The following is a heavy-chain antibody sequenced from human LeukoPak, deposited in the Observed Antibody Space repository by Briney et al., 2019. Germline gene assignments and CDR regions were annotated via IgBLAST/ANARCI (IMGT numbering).Heavy chain of an antibody. CDR2: IKDDGSAK. V-gene: IGHV3-7*01. Sequence: SGGSLRLSCAASGFTFSTYWMHWVRQAPGKGLEWVASIKDDGSAKYYVDSMKGRFTISRDNAENSLYLQMNHLRAEDTAVYYCARDKPGYGAYDYWGQGTRVTVSS. J-gene: IGHJ4*02. CDR1: GFTFSTYW. CDR3: ARDKPGYGAYDY. D-gene: IGHD4/OR15-4a*01.